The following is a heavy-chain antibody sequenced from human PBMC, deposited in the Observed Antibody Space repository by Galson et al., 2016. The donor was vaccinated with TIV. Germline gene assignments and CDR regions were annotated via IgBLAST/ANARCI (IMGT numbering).Heavy chain of an antibody. Sequence: SVKVSCKASGYTFINYYMPWVRQAPGQGLEWVGVIDPNSGGTTYAQKFQGRVTMTRDTSTSTVYMELSSLRSGDTAVFYCAVWSNIYYFALWGQGTLITVSS. CDR2: IDPNSGGT. CDR1: GYTFINYY. V-gene: IGHV1-46*01. CDR3: AVWSNIYYFAL. J-gene: IGHJ4*02. D-gene: IGHD2-21*01.